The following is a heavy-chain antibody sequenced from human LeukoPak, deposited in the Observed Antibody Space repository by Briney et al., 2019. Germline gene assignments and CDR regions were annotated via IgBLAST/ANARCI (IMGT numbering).Heavy chain of an antibody. D-gene: IGHD3-16*01. CDR3: AKDGGTGVRGGSWGMDV. V-gene: IGHV3-9*01. J-gene: IGHJ6*02. CDR2: IAWNGGRA. CDR1: GFTFDDFA. Sequence: PGRSLRLSCAASGFTFDDFAMHWVRHVPGKGLEWVSGIAWNGGRAAFADSVKGRFNISRDNDKNSLYLQMNSLRAEDTALYYCAKDGGTGVRGGSWGMDVWGQGTTVTVSS.